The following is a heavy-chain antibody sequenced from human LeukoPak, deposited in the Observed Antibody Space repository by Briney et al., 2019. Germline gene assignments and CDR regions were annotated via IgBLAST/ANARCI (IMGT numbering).Heavy chain of an antibody. J-gene: IGHJ4*02. D-gene: IGHD3-16*01. CDR3: TRRNDYVWGSCLDN. Sequence: GGSLRLSCAASGFTFSGSAMHWVRQASGKGLEWVGRIRSKANSYATAYAASVKGRFTISRDDSKNTAYLQMNSLKTEDTAVYYSTRRNDYVWGSCLDNWGQGTLVTVSS. CDR2: IRSKANSYAT. V-gene: IGHV3-73*01. CDR1: GFTFSGSA.